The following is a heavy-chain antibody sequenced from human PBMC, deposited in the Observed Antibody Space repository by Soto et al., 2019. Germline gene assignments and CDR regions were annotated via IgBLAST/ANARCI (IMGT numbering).Heavy chain of an antibody. CDR1: GYSFPSYW. CDR3: ARQDCTGGSCYLTRSLYYFGT. Sequence: PGESLKISCKGSGYSFPSYWIGWVRQMPGKGLEWMGIIYPGDSDARYSPSFQGQVTISADKSISTAYLQWSSLKASDTAMYYCARQDCTGGSCYLTRSLYYFGTWGRGTRVTVSS. V-gene: IGHV5-51*01. CDR2: IYPGDSDA. D-gene: IGHD2-15*01. J-gene: IGHJ4*02.